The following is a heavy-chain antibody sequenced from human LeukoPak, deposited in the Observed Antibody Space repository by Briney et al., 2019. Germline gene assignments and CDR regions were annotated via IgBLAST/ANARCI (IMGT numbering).Heavy chain of an antibody. J-gene: IGHJ6*03. CDR1: GFTFSSYG. D-gene: IGHD2-15*01. CDR3: AKGSGGRDYYMDV. CDR2: ISYDGSNK. Sequence: QPGRSLRLSCAASGFTFSSYGMHWVRQAPGKGLEWVAIISYDGSNKYYADSEKGRFTISRDNSKNTLYLQMNSLRAEDTAVYYCAKGSGGRDYYMDVWGKGTTVTVSS. V-gene: IGHV3-30*18.